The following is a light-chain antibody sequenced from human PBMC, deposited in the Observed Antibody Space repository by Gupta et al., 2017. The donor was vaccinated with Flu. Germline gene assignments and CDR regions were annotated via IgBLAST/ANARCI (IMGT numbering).Light chain of an antibody. CDR3: AAWDDSRSGWV. CDR1: SSNIGSNY. J-gene: IGLJ3*02. CDR2: RNN. Sequence: QSVMTQPPSASRTPGQRVTISCSGSSSNIGSNYVYWYQQLPGTAPKLLIYRNNQRPSGVPDRFSGSKSGTSATLAISGLRAEDEADYYCAAWDDSRSGWVFGGGTKLTVL. V-gene: IGLV1-47*01.